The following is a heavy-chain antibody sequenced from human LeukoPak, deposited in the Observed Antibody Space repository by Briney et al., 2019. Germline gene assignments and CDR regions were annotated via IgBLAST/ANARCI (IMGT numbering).Heavy chain of an antibody. V-gene: IGHV4-59*11. CDR3: ARDRLGAGNYFDH. D-gene: IGHD1-26*01. Sequence: PSETLSLTRTVSGDSISTHYWSWIRQPPGKGLEWIGYIYYSGSTNYNPSLASRVSISIDTSKNQFSLRLRSVTAADTAVYYCARDRLGAGNYFDHWGPGTLVTVSS. CDR1: GDSISTHY. CDR2: IYYSGST. J-gene: IGHJ4*02.